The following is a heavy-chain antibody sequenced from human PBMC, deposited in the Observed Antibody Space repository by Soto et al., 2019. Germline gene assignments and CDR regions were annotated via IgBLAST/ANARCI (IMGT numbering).Heavy chain of an antibody. J-gene: IGHJ4*02. CDR3: ARAGNQRGYSYGYGDY. Sequence: QVQLVESGGGVVQPGRSLRLSCAASGFTFSSYAMHWVRQAPGKGLEWVAVISYDGSNKYYADSVKGRFTISRDNSKNTLYLQMNSLRAEDTAVYYCARAGNQRGYSYGYGDYWGQGTLVTVSS. CDR1: GFTFSSYA. V-gene: IGHV3-30-3*01. D-gene: IGHD5-18*01. CDR2: ISYDGSNK.